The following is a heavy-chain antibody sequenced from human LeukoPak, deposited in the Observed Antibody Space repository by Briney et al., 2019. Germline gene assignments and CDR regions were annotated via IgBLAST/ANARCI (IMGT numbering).Heavy chain of an antibody. CDR1: GFTFSSYS. J-gene: IGHJ4*02. CDR2: ISSSSSYI. CDR3: ARDHYRGSWAFDY. V-gene: IGHV3-21*01. D-gene: IGHD6-13*01. Sequence: PGGSLRLSCAASGFTFSSYSMNWVRQAPGKGLEWVSSISSSSSYIYYADSVKGRFTISRDNAKNSLYLQMNSLRAEDTAVYYCARDHYRGSWAFDYWGQGTLVTVSS.